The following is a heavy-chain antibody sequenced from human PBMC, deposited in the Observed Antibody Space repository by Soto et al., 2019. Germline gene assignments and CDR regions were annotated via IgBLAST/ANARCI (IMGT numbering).Heavy chain of an antibody. V-gene: IGHV1-18*01. Sequence: QVQLVQSGAEVKKPGASVKVSCKASGYSFTRYGISWVRQAPGQGLEWMGWISGYNANTNYPENLQGRVTMTTDTSTSTAYMEVRNLISAETSVYYCARMGDVPYYYYGLDVWGQGTRVTVSS. CDR1: GYSFTRYG. CDR3: ARMGDVPYYYYGLDV. D-gene: IGHD3-16*01. CDR2: ISGYNANT. J-gene: IGHJ6*02.